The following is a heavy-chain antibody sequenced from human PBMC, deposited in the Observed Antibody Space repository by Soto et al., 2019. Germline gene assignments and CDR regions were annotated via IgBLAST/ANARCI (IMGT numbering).Heavy chain of an antibody. D-gene: IGHD6-13*01. V-gene: IGHV4-61*01. CDR1: GGSVSSGSYY. CDR2: IYYSGST. CDR3: ASAAGTPYYGMDV. Sequence: SETLSLTCTVSGGSVSSGSYYWSWIRQPPGKGLEWIGYIYYSGSTNYNPSLKSRVTISVDTSKNQFSLKLSSVTAADTAVYYCASAAGTPYYGMDVWGQGTTVTVSS. J-gene: IGHJ6*02.